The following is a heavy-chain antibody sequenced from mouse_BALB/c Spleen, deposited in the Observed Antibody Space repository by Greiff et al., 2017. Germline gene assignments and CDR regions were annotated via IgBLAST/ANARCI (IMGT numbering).Heavy chain of an antibody. CDR2: ISYDGSN. CDR1: GYSITSGYY. CDR3: AREREDYDGAY. Sequence: EVQLQQSGPGLVKPSQSLSLTCSVTGYSITSGYYWNWIRQFPGNKLEWMGYISYDGSNNYNPSLKNRISITRDTSKNQFFLKLNSVTTEDTATYYCAREREDYDGAYWGQGTLVTVSA. V-gene: IGHV3-6*02. D-gene: IGHD2-4*01. J-gene: IGHJ3*01.